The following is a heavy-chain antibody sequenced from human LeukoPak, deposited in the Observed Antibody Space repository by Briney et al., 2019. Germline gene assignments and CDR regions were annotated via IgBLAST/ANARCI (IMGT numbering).Heavy chain of an antibody. D-gene: IGHD3-10*01. J-gene: IGHJ3*02. CDR1: GYTFTGYY. Sequence: ASVRVSCEASGYTFTGYYIHWVRQAPGQGLEWMGWINPDNGVTNYAQKFQGRVTMTRDTSISTAYMELSRLRSDDTAVYYCAKVRGEYSWDALDIWGQGTMVTVSS. CDR2: INPDNGVT. V-gene: IGHV1-2*02. CDR3: AKVRGEYSWDALDI.